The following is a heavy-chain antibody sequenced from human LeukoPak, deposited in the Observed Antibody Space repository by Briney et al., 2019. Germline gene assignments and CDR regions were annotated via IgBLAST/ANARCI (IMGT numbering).Heavy chain of an antibody. CDR3: ARVRVAVAVDY. V-gene: IGHV3-7*01. Sequence: GGSLRLSCTASGFTFSNYWMTWVRQAPGKGLEWVANIKEDGTEKNYVDSVKGRFTISRDNAKNSLYLQMNSLRAEDTAVYYCARVRVAVAVDYWGQGTLVTVSS. J-gene: IGHJ4*02. CDR1: GFTFSNYW. D-gene: IGHD6-19*01. CDR2: IKEDGTEK.